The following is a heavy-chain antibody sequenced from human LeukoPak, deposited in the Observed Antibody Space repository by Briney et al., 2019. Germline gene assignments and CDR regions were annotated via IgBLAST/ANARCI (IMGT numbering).Heavy chain of an antibody. CDR1: GFTFSSYA. CDR3: AKAGTYDY. J-gene: IGHJ4*02. D-gene: IGHD6-13*01. V-gene: IGHV3-23*01. CDR2: ISASGGST. Sequence: PGGSLRLPCAASGFTFSSYAMSWVRQAPGKGLEWVAGISASGGSTYYADSVKGRFTISRDNSKNTLYLQMNSLRAEDTAVYYCAKAGTYDYWGQGTLVTVSS.